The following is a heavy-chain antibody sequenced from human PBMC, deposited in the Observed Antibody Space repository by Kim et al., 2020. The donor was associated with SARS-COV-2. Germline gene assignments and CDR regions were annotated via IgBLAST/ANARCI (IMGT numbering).Heavy chain of an antibody. J-gene: IGHJ4*02. Sequence: GGSLRLSCAASGFTFKNNALSWVRQAPGQGLEWVSAITADGTTTYYADSVKGRFTVSRDNSKNTLFLQMNSLRVEDTAVYYCAISRGYFDYWGQGTLVTVSS. CDR1: GFTFKNNA. V-gene: IGHV3-23*01. D-gene: IGHD3-10*01. CDR3: AISRGYFDY. CDR2: ITADGTTT.